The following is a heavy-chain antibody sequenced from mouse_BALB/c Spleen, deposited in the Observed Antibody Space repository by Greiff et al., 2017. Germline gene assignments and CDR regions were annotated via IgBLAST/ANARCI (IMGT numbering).Heavy chain of an antibody. CDR3: ARGGGYDGGDY. CDR2: IRNKANGYTT. Sequence: EVQLVESGGGLVQPGGSLRLSCATSGFTFTDYYMSWVRQPPGKALEWLGFIRNKANGYTTEYSASVKGRFTISRDNSQSILYLQMNTLRAEDSATYYCARGGGYDGGDYWGQGTLVTVSA. D-gene: IGHD2-2*01. J-gene: IGHJ3*01. CDR1: GFTFTDYY. V-gene: IGHV7-3*02.